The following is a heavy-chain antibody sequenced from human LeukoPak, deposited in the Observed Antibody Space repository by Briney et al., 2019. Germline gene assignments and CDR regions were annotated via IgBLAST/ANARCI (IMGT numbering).Heavy chain of an antibody. Sequence: SVKVSCKASGGTFSSYAISWVRQAPGQGLEWMGGIIPIFGTANYAQKFQGRVTITTDESTSTAYMELSSLRSEDTAVYYCARGDPFSSWVSWRSMDPAFDIWGQGTMVTVSS. D-gene: IGHD2/OR15-2a*01. J-gene: IGHJ3*02. CDR1: GGTFSSYA. CDR3: ARGDPFSSWVSWRSMDPAFDI. CDR2: IIPIFGTA. V-gene: IGHV1-69*05.